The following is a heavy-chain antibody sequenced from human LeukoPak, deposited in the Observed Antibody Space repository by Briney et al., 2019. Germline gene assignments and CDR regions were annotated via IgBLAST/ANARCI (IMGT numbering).Heavy chain of an antibody. CDR3: AKDAGGYYDSRAFDI. Sequence: PGGSLRLSCAASGFTFSSYGMHWVRQAPGKGLEWVAVIWYGGSNKYYADSVKGRFTISRDNSKNTLYLQMNSLRAEDTAVYYCAKDAGGYYDSRAFDIWGQGTMVTVSS. CDR1: GFTFSSYG. D-gene: IGHD3-22*01. J-gene: IGHJ3*02. CDR2: IWYGGSNK. V-gene: IGHV3-30*02.